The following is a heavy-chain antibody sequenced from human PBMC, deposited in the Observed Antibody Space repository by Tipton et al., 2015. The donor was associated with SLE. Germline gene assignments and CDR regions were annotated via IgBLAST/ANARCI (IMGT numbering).Heavy chain of an antibody. CDR1: GDSIISSSYY. Sequence: TLSLTCSVSGDSIISSSYYWGWIRQPPGKGLEWIGSMYYSGSTYYNPSLKSRVTISVDTSKNQFSLMLRSVTAADTAVYYCARDVEDLCLPDYWGQGTLVTVSS. D-gene: IGHD2-15*01. V-gene: IGHV4-39*07. CDR3: ARDVEDLCLPDY. J-gene: IGHJ4*02. CDR2: MYYSGST.